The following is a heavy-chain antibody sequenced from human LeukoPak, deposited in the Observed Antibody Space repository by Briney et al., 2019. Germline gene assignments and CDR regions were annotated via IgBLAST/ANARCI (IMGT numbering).Heavy chain of an antibody. Sequence: TGGSLRLSCAASGFTFSTYAMHWVRQAPGKGLEWVALISYDGGNISYVDSVKGRFTISRDNSKNTLYLQMNSLRRDDTAVYYCARPLVPTVSTFDYWGQGTLVTVSS. CDR1: GFTFSTYA. CDR2: ISYDGGNI. J-gene: IGHJ4*02. D-gene: IGHD5-12*01. V-gene: IGHV3-30*04. CDR3: ARPLVPTVSTFDY.